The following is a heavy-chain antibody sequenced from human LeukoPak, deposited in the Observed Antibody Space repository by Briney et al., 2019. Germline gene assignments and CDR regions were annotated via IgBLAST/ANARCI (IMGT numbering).Heavy chain of an antibody. Sequence: GGSLRLSCAASGFTLSSYSMNWVRQAPGKGLEWVSYISSISSSSTYYADSVKGRFTISRDNAKNSLYLQMNSLRDEDTAVYYCARYLSIAVAGADYYYYMDVWGKGTTVTVSS. CDR1: GFTLSSYS. J-gene: IGHJ6*03. CDR2: ISSISSSST. V-gene: IGHV3-48*02. CDR3: ARYLSIAVAGADYYYYMDV. D-gene: IGHD6-19*01.